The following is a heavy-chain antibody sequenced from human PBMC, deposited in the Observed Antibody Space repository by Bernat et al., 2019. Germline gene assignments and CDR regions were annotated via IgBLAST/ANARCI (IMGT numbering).Heavy chain of an antibody. D-gene: IGHD3-22*01. V-gene: IGHV1-2*02. CDR1: GYIFTGYY. CDR3: ARGPAGYYDSSDYYLGAFDV. CDR2: INPNSGGI. Sequence: QVQVVQSGAEVKKPGASVKVSCKASGYIFTGYYMHWVRQAPGQGLEWMGWINPNSGGIKYAQKFQGKVTMTRDTSISTAYMGLSRLRSGDTAVEYCARGPAGYYDSSDYYLGAFDVRGQGTMVTVSS. J-gene: IGHJ3*01.